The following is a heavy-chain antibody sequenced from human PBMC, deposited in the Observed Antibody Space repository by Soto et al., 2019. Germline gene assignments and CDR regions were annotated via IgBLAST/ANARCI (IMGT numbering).Heavy chain of an antibody. D-gene: IGHD4-17*01. CDR1: GYTFTSYY. J-gene: IGHJ4*02. V-gene: IGHV1-46*01. Sequence: GASVKVSCKASGYTFTSYYMHCVRQAPGQGLEWMGIINPSGGSTSYAQKFQGRVTMTRDTSTSTVYMELSSLRSEDTAVYYCARDYGDYCFDYWGQGTLVTVSS. CDR2: INPSGGST. CDR3: ARDYGDYCFDY.